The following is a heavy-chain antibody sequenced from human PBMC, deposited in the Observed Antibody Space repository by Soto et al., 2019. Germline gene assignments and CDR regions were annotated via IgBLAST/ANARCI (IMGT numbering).Heavy chain of an antibody. CDR1: GFTFSNWE. D-gene: IGHD1-1*01. Sequence: EVQLLESGGGLVQPGGSLRLSCAASGFTFSNWEMSWVRQAPGKGLEWVSTIGGRGDWTSYADSVKGRFTISRDNSNYFLYLQINNLRVEDTAVYYCAHRTGFDYWGQGTLVIVSS. V-gene: IGHV3-23*01. CDR2: IGGRGDWT. CDR3: AHRTGFDY. J-gene: IGHJ4*02.